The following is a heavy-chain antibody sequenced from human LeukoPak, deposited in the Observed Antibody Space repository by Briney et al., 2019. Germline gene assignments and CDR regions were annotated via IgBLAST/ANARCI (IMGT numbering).Heavy chain of an antibody. D-gene: IGHD4-23*01. J-gene: IGHJ4*02. V-gene: IGHV3-66*01. CDR2: IYSGGNT. CDR1: GFTVSTNY. CDR3: ARDSGTTVGYFDC. Sequence: GGSLRLSCAASGFTVSTNYMSWVRQAPGRGLECVSVIYSGGNTYYAESVKGRFTISRDNSKNTLYLQMNSPRADDTAVYYCARDSGTTVGYFDCGGQGTLVTVSS.